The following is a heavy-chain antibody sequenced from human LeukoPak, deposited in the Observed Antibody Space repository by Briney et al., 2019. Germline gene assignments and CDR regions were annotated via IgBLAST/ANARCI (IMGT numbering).Heavy chain of an antibody. V-gene: IGHV1-46*01. CDR1: GYTFTSYY. Sequence: ASVKVSCKASGYTFTSYYMHWVRQAPGQGLEWMGTINPSGGSTSYAQKFQGRVTMTRDMSTSTVYMELSSLRSEDTAVYYCAREATAIPSSGPGLYYYYMDVWGKGTTVTVSS. D-gene: IGHD2-2*02. J-gene: IGHJ6*03. CDR3: AREATAIPSSGPGLYYYYMDV. CDR2: INPSGGST.